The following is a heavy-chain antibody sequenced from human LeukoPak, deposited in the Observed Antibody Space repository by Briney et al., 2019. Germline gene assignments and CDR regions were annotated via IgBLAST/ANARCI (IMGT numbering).Heavy chain of an antibody. CDR2: IGTAGDT. V-gene: IGHV3-13*01. CDR1: GFTFSSYD. CDR3: ARGVGYSGYEFLDY. J-gene: IGHJ4*02. Sequence: GGSLRLSCAASGFTFSSYDTHWVRQAPGKGLEWVSAIGTAGDTYYPGSVKGRFTISRENAKNSLYLQMNSLRAGDTAVYYCARGVGYSGYEFLDYWGQGTLVTVSS. D-gene: IGHD5-12*01.